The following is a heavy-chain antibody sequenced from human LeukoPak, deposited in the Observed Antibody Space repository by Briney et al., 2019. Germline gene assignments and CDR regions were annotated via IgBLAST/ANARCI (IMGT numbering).Heavy chain of an antibody. V-gene: IGHV3-7*03. CDR3: ARRYNILTGWFPN. CDR1: GFTFSNDW. D-gene: IGHD3-9*01. J-gene: IGHJ4*02. Sequence: GGSLRLSCAASGFTFSNDWMTWVRRAPGKGREGVANIKQDGREEYYVDSVKGRFTIFRDNAKNSLYLQMHSLRVEDTAIYYCARRYNILTGWFPNWGQGTLVTVSS. CDR2: IKQDGREE.